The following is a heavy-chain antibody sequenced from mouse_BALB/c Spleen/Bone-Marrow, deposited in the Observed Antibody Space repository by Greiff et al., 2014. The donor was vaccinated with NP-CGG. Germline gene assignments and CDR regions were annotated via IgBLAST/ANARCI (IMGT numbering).Heavy chain of an antibody. J-gene: IGHJ2*01. Sequence: EVMLVESGGGLVQPGGSLRLSCATFGFTFTDYYMNWVRQPPGKALEWLGFIRNKANGYTTEYSASVKGRFTISRDNSQNILYLQMNTLRAEDSATYYCARDKGRVFFDYWGQGTTLTVSS. CDR1: GFTFTDYY. CDR2: IRNKANGYTT. CDR3: ARDKGRVFFDY. V-gene: IGHV7-3*02.